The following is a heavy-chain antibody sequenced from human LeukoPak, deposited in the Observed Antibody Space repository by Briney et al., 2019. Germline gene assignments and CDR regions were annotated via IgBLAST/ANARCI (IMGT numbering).Heavy chain of an antibody. V-gene: IGHV3-7*01. CDR3: ATYSTINAREFQY. CDR2: IKYDGSEK. D-gene: IGHD4-11*01. CDR1: GFTFSNYW. J-gene: IGHJ1*01. Sequence: GGSLRLSCEASGFTFSNYWMSWVRQAPGKGLEWVANIKYDGSEKYYADSVTGRFTISRDNGKNSLYEQMNSLTAEDTAVYYCATYSTINAREFQYWGQGTLVTVSS.